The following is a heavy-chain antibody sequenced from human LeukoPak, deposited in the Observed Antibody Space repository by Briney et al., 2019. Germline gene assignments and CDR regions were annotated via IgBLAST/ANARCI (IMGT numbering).Heavy chain of an antibody. CDR2: IYSGGST. Sequence: GGSLRLSCAASGFTVSSNYMSWVRQAPGKGLEWVSVIYSGGSTYYADSVKGRFTISRDSSKNTLYLQMNSLRAEDTAVYYCARESGYGSGSSFDYWGQGTLVTVSS. CDR3: ARESGYGSGSSFDY. CDR1: GFTVSSNY. V-gene: IGHV3-66*01. J-gene: IGHJ4*02. D-gene: IGHD3-10*01.